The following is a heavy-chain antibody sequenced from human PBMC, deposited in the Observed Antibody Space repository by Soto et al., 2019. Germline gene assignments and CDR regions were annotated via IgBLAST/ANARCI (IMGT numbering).Heavy chain of an antibody. J-gene: IGHJ5*02. CDR1: GGSIRSGGYY. V-gene: IGHV4-31*03. CDR3: ARDPSGIAAEGWFYP. CDR2: IYYSGST. D-gene: IGHD6-13*01. Sequence: SETLSLTCTVSGGSIRSGGYYWSWIRQQPGKGLEWIGYIYYSGSTYYNPSLKSRVTISLDTSKNQFSLKLSSVTVADTAVYYCARDPSGIAAEGWFYPWGQGTLVTVSS.